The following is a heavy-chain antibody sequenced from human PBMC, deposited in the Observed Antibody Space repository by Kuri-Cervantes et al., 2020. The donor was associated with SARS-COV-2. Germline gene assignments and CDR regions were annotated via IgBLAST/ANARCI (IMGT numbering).Heavy chain of an antibody. CDR3: AGGVIIPSFDY. Sequence: GESLKISCAASGFTFSSYSMNWVRQAPGKGLEWVSSISSSSSYIYYADSVKGRFTISRDNAKNSLYLQMNSLRAEDTAVYYCAGGVIIPSFDYWGQGTLVTVSS. V-gene: IGHV3-21*04. CDR2: ISSSSSYI. CDR1: GFTFSSYS. D-gene: IGHD3-10*01. J-gene: IGHJ4*02.